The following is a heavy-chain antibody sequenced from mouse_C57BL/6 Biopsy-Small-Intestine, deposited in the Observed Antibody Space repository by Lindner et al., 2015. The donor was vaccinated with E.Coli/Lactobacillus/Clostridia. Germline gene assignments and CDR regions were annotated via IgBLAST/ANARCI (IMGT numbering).Heavy chain of an antibody. CDR3: ARVYYDSSGYSYYYYHGMDV. CDR1: GYTFTGQY. V-gene: IGHV1-84*02. Sequence: SVKVSCKASGYTFTGQYMGWVRQAPGQGFEYIGWINPHSGDTNYAQKFQGRVTMTRDTSINTAYMELRTLTSDDTAVYYCARVYYDSSGYSYYYYHGMDVWGQGTTVTVSS. J-gene: IGHJ1*01. D-gene: IGHD2-4*01. CDR2: INPHSGDT.